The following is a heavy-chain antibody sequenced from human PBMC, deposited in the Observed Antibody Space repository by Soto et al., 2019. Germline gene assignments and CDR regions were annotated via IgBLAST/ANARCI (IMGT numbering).Heavy chain of an antibody. J-gene: IGHJ4*02. V-gene: IGHV3-72*01. CDR3: AREGRYYFDTSAIFYFDY. CDR1: GFTFSDHY. Sequence: EVQLVESGGGLVQPGGSLRLSCAASGFTFSDHYMDWVRQAPGKGLEWVGRSRNQANSYTTEYDASVKGRFTISRDDSKNSLYLQMNSLKTEDASVYFCAREGRYYFDTSAIFYFDYWGTGTVVTVSS. D-gene: IGHD3-22*01. CDR2: SRNQANSYTT.